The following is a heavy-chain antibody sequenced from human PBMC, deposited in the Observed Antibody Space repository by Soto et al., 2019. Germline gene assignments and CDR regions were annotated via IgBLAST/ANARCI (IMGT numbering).Heavy chain of an antibody. CDR1: GGSISSYY. D-gene: IGHD2-2*03. CDR3: ARLMDIPPIFGTTSYYFDY. J-gene: IGHJ4*02. V-gene: IGHV4-59*08. CDR2: IYYSGST. Sequence: SETLSLTCTVSGGSISSYYWSWIRQPPGKGLEWIGYIYYSGSTNYNPSLKSRVTISVDTSKNQFSLKLSSVTAADTAVYYCARLMDIPPIFGTTSYYFDYWGQGTLVTVSS.